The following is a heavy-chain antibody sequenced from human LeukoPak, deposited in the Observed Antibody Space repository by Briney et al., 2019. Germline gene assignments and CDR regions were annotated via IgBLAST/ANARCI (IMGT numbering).Heavy chain of an antibody. Sequence: GGSLRLSCAASGFMFSSNWMSWVRLARGKGLEWVANIKEDGTETYYVDSVKGRFTISRDNAKNSLYLQMNSLRVEDTAVYYCAKEGRSLQTYWGQGTLVTVSS. J-gene: IGHJ4*02. CDR1: GFMFSSNW. CDR2: IKEDGTET. D-gene: IGHD5-24*01. CDR3: AKEGRSLQTY. V-gene: IGHV3-7*03.